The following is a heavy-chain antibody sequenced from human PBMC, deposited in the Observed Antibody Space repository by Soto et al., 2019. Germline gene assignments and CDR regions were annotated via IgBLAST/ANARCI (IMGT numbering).Heavy chain of an antibody. CDR2: LSGSGGPT. V-gene: IGHV3-23*01. CDR3: AKGVIDRGANA. CDR1: GFTFSSYA. J-gene: IGHJ5*02. D-gene: IGHD2-8*01. Sequence: GGSLRLSCAASGFTFSSYAMNWVRRAPGKGLEWVSGLSGSGGPTFYAHSVKGRFTISRDNSKNTLYLQMNSLRAEDTAVYYCAKGVIDRGANAWGQGTVVTVSS.